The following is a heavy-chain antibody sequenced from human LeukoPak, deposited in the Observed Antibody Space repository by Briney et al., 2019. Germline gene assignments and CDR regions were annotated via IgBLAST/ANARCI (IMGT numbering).Heavy chain of an antibody. CDR2: ISSSSSYI. CDR1: GFTFSSYS. V-gene: IGHV3-21*01. D-gene: IGHD4-11*01. CDR3: AREGGQYSDYVGFDY. Sequence: PGGSLRLSCAASGFTFSSYSMNWVRQAPGKGLEWVSSISSSSSYIYYADSVKGRFTISRDNAKNSLYLQMNSLRAEDTAVYYCAREGGQYSDYVGFDYWGQGTLVTVSS. J-gene: IGHJ4*02.